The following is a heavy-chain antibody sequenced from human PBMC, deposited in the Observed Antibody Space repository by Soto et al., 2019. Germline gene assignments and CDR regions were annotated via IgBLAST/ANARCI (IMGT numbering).Heavy chain of an antibody. D-gene: IGHD3-3*01. CDR2: IYWDDDK. Sequence: QITLKESGPTLVKPTQTLTLTCTFSGFSLSTSGVGVGWIRQPPGKALEWLALIYWDDDKRYSPSLKSSLTITKDTSKNQVVLTMTNMDPVDTATNYCAHKRGYYDFWSGYAPWGQGTLVTVSS. CDR3: AHKRGYYDFWSGYAP. V-gene: IGHV2-5*02. J-gene: IGHJ5*02. CDR1: GFSLSTSGVG.